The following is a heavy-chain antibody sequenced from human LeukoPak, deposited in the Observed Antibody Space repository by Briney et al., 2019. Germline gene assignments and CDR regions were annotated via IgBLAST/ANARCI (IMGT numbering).Heavy chain of an antibody. V-gene: IGHV3-30*02. J-gene: IGHJ4*02. D-gene: IGHD6-13*01. CDR2: IRYDGSNK. CDR1: GFTFSSYG. Sequence: GGSLRLSCAASGFTFSSYGMHWVRQAPGKGLEWVAFIRYDGSNKYYADSVKGRFTISRDNSKNTLYLQMNSLRAEDTAVYYCAKTAAAGKAPHFDYWGQGTLVTVSS. CDR3: AKTAAAGKAPHFDY.